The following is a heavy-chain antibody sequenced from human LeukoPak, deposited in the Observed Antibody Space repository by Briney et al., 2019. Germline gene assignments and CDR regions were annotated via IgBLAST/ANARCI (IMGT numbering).Heavy chain of an antibody. CDR1: GGSISNYY. J-gene: IGHJ4*02. CDR3: ARAAAATVGLLDY. CDR2: IYYGGST. D-gene: IGHD6-13*01. Sequence: SETLPLTCTVSGGSISNYYWSWIRQPPGRGLEWIGYIYYGGSTNYNPSLKSRVTMSVDTSKNQFSLKLSSVTAADTAVYYCARAAAATVGLLDYWGQGTLVTVSS. V-gene: IGHV4-59*01.